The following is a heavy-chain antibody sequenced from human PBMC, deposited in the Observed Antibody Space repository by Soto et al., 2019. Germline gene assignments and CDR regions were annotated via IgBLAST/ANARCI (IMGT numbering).Heavy chain of an antibody. CDR1: GFTFSSYA. V-gene: IGHV3-23*01. CDR2: ISGSGGST. CDR3: AKGGSYYYDSSGYYPDAFDI. Sequence: SGGSLRLSCAASGFTFSSYAMSWVRQAPGKGLEWVSAISGSGGSTYYADSVKGRFTISRDNSKNTLYLQMNSLRAEDTAVYYCAKGGSYYYDSSGYYPDAFDIWGQGTMVTVSS. J-gene: IGHJ3*02. D-gene: IGHD3-22*01.